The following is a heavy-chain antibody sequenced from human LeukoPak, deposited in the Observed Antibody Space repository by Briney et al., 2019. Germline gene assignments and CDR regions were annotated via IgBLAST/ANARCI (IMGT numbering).Heavy chain of an antibody. D-gene: IGHD3-10*01. Sequence: ASVKVSCKASGYTFTGYYMHWVRQAPGQGLEWMGWINPNSGGTNYAQKFQGRATMNRDTSISTAYMELSRLRSDDTAVYYCARLTYYYGSGSSNYFDYWGQGTLVTVSS. CDR3: ARLTYYYGSGSSNYFDY. CDR1: GYTFTGYY. J-gene: IGHJ4*02. CDR2: INPNSGGT. V-gene: IGHV1-2*02.